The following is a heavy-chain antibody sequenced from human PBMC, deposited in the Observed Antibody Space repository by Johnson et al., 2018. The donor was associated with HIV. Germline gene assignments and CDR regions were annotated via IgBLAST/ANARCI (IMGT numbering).Heavy chain of an antibody. CDR2: ILYDGSNK. J-gene: IGHJ3*02. Sequence: QVQLVESGGGVVQPGRSLRLSCAASGFTFSSYAMHWVRQAPGKGLEWVAGILYDGSNKYYADYVKGRFTISRDNSKNTLYRQMNSLRAEDTALYCCASVYYDILTGYYYDAFDIWGQGTMVTVSS. CDR1: GFTFSSYA. D-gene: IGHD3-9*01. CDR3: ASVYYDILTGYYYDAFDI. V-gene: IGHV3-30-3*01.